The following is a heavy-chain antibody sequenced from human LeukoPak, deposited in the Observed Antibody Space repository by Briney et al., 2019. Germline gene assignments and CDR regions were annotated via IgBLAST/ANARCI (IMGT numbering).Heavy chain of an antibody. CDR2: ISWNIGSI. CDR3: AKEISRYRLIAAAELDY. J-gene: IGHJ4*02. V-gene: IGHV3-9*01. D-gene: IGHD6-13*01. Sequence: PGRSLRLSCAASGLTFDDYAMHSVRHAPGKGVEWVSGISWNIGSIGSADSVKGRFTISRDNAKNSLYLQMNSLTAEDTSLYYCAKEISRYRLIAAAELDYWGQGTLVTVSS. CDR1: GLTFDDYA.